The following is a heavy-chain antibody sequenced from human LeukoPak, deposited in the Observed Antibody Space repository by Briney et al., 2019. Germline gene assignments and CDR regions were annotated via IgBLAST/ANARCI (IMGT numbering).Heavy chain of an antibody. CDR2: ISYDGSNK. V-gene: IGHV3-30*04. CDR1: GFTFSSYA. D-gene: IGHD6-19*01. Sequence: QPGRSLRLSCAASGFTFSSYAMHWVRQAPGKGLEWVAVISYDGSNKYYAYSVKGRFTISRDNSKNTLYLQMNSLRAEDTAVYYCARDREAVVPYFYYGMDVWGQGTTVSVSS. CDR3: ARDREAVVPYFYYGMDV. J-gene: IGHJ6*02.